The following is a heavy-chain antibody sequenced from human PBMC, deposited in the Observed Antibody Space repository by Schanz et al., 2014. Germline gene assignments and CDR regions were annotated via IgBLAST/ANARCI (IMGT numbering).Heavy chain of an antibody. Sequence: EQVLESGGGFVQPGGSLRLSCAASGYIFTDFGLHWVRQAPGKGLEWVAVIWFDGNNKFYADSVKGRFTISRDNSKNTLYLQMSSLRAEDTALYYCAKDPHRDYGGKPQTFDIWGQGTMVTVSS. CDR2: IWFDGNNK. V-gene: IGHV3-33*06. J-gene: IGHJ3*02. CDR3: AKDPHRDYGGKPQTFDI. D-gene: IGHD4-17*01. CDR1: GYIFTDFG.